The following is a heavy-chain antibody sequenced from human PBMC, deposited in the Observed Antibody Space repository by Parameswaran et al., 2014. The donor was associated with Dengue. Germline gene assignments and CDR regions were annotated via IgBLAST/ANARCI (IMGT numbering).Heavy chain of an antibody. Sequence: WIRQPPGKGLEWIGEINHSGSTNYNPSLKSRVTISVDTSKNQFSLKLSSVTAADTAVYYCARGGGYYDFWSGHYGMDVWGQGTTVTVSS. CDR3: ARGGGYYDFWSGHYGMDV. V-gene: IGHV4-34*01. D-gene: IGHD3-3*01. CDR2: INHSGST. J-gene: IGHJ6*02.